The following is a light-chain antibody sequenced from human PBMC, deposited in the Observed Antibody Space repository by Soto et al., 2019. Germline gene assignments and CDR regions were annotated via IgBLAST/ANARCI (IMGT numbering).Light chain of an antibody. CDR3: AAWDDSLNGVI. CDR1: SSNIGSNT. J-gene: IGLJ2*01. V-gene: IGLV1-44*01. Sequence: QPVLTQPPSASGTPGQRVTISCSGSSSNIGSNTVNWYQQLPGTAPKLLIYGNNQRPSGVPDRFSGSKSGTSASLAISRLQSEDEADYYCAAWDDSLNGVIFGGGTKLTVL. CDR2: GNN.